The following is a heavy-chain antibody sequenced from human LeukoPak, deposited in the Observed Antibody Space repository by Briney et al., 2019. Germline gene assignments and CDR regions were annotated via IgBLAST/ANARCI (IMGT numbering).Heavy chain of an antibody. V-gene: IGHV3-30*04. Sequence: GGSLRLSCAASGFTFSSYAMHWVRQAPGKGLEWVAVISYDGSNKYYADSVKGRLTISRDNSKNTLYLQMNSLRAEDTAVYYCARDPTSSIAARPGSPYDYWGQGTLVTVSS. CDR3: ARDPTSSIAARPGSPYDY. CDR2: ISYDGSNK. J-gene: IGHJ4*02. D-gene: IGHD6-6*01. CDR1: GFTFSSYA.